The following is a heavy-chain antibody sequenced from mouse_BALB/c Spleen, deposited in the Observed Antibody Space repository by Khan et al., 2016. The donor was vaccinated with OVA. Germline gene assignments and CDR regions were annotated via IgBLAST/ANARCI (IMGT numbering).Heavy chain of an antibody. V-gene: IGHV1S81*02. Sequence: QVQLQQSGAELVKPGASVRLSCKASGYTFTSYYLYWVKQRPGHGLEWIGDINPSNGGTNFNESFKTKATLTVDKSSSTAYMQLSSLTSEDSAVYYCTRSGYGAFAYWGQGTLVTVSA. CDR3: TRSGYGAFAY. D-gene: IGHD1-1*02. CDR1: GYTFTSYY. J-gene: IGHJ3*01. CDR2: INPSNGGT.